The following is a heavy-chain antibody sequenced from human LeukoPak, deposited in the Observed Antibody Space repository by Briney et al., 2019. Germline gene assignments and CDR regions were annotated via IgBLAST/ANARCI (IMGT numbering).Heavy chain of an antibody. CDR1: GYTFTAYY. CDR2: INPINGGT. Sequence: ASVKVSCKASGYTFTAYYMHWVRQAPGQGLEWMGWINPINGGTNSAQKFQGWVTMTRDTSITTAYMELSRLRSDDTAVYYCARGQLLRDYYYYMDVWGKGTTVTVSS. CDR3: ARGQLLRDYYYYMDV. V-gene: IGHV1-2*04. J-gene: IGHJ6*03. D-gene: IGHD2-2*01.